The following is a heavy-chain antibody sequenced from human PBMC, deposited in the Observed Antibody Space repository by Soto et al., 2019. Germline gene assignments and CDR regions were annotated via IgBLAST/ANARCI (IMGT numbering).Heavy chain of an antibody. CDR1: GGTFSSYT. V-gene: IGHV1-69*02. J-gene: IGHJ3*02. CDR2: IIPILGIA. D-gene: IGHD3-9*01. Sequence: GASVKVSCKASGGTFSSYTISWVRQAPGQGLEWMGRIIPILGIANYAQKFQGRVTITADKSTSTAYMELSSLRSEDTAVYYCARKPGVAETGYFFDIWGQGTMVTVSS. CDR3: ARKPGVAETGYFFDI.